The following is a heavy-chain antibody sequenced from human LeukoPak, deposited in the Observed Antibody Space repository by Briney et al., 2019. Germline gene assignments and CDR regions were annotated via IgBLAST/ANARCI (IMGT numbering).Heavy chain of an antibody. CDR2: IDWDDDK. V-gene: IGHV2-70*11. CDR1: GASISGYY. Sequence: TLSLTCTVSGASISGYYWSWIRQPPGKALEWLARIDWDDDKYYSTSLKTRLTISKDTSKNQVVLTMINMDPVDTATYYCARISDHYDSSGYSVFDYWGQGILVTVSS. J-gene: IGHJ4*02. CDR3: ARISDHYDSSGYSVFDY. D-gene: IGHD3-22*01.